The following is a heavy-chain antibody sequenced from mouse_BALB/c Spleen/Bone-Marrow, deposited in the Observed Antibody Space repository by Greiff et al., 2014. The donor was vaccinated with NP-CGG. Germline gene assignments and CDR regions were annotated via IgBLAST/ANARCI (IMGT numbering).Heavy chain of an antibody. CDR2: ISSDSGAI. J-gene: IGHJ2*01. CDR1: GFTFSSFG. Sequence: DVQLVESGGGLVQPGGSRKLSCAASGFTFSSFGMHWVRQAPEKGLEWIAYISSDSGAIFYADTVKGRFTISRGNPKNTLFLQMTSLRSEDTAIYFCTRGGNWEDFDYWGQGTTLTVSS. V-gene: IGHV5-17*02. D-gene: IGHD4-1*01. CDR3: TRGGNWEDFDY.